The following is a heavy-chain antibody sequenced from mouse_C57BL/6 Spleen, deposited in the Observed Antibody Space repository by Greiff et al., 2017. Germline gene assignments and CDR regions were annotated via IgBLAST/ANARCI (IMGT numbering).Heavy chain of an antibody. J-gene: IGHJ1*03. Sequence: QVQLQQSGAELVRPGTSVKVSCKASGYAFTNYLIEWVKQRPGQGLEWIGVINPGSGGTNYNEKYKGKATLTADKSSSTAYMQLSSLTSEDSAVYFCARLRTGYFDVWGTGTTVTVSS. CDR2: INPGSGGT. D-gene: IGHD1-1*01. CDR1: GYAFTNYL. V-gene: IGHV1-54*01. CDR3: ARLRTGYFDV.